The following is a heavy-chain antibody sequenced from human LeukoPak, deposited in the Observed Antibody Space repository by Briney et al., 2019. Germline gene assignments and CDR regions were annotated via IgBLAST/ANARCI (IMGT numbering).Heavy chain of an antibody. CDR2: IVVGSGNT. V-gene: IGHV1-58*02. Sequence: ASVKVSCKASGFTFTSSAMQWVRQARGQRLEWIGWIVVGSGNTNYAQKFQERVTITRDMSTSTAYMELSSLRSEDTAVYYCARDGSSSGWFDPWGQGTLVTVSS. CDR1: GFTFTSSA. CDR3: ARDGSSSGWFDP. J-gene: IGHJ5*02. D-gene: IGHD6-6*01.